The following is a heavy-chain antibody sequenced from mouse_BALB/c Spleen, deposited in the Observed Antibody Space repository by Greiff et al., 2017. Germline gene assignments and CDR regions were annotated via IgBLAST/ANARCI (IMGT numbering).Heavy chain of an antibody. Sequence: VKLQESGAELVKPGASVKLSCKASGYTFTSYYMYWVKQRPGQGLEWIGEINPSNGGTNFNEKFKSKATLTVDKSSSTAYMQLSSLTSEDSAVYYCTRAGMGYYGSSHWYFDVWGAGTTVTVSS. CDR2: INPSNGGT. J-gene: IGHJ1*01. V-gene: IGHV1S81*02. CDR3: TRAGMGYYGSSHWYFDV. CDR1: GYTFTSYY. D-gene: IGHD1-1*01.